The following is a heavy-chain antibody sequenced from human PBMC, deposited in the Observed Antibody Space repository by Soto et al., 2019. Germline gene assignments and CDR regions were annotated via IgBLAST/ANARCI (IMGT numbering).Heavy chain of an antibody. D-gene: IGHD1-26*01. V-gene: IGHV3-30-3*01. CDR2: ISYDGSNK. Sequence: GGSLRLSCAASGFTFSSYAMHWVRQAPGKGLEWVAVISYDGSNKYYADSVKGRFTISRDNSKNTLYLQMNSLRAEDTAVYYCARERSGSSDYWGQGTLVTVSS. CDR3: ARERSGSSDY. J-gene: IGHJ4*02. CDR1: GFTFSSYA.